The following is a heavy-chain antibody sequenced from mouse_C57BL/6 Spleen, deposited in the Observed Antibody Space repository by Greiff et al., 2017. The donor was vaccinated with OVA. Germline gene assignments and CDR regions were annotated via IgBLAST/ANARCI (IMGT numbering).Heavy chain of an antibody. V-gene: IGHV5-17*01. CDR3: ARGDYGSSYEYYFDY. Sequence: VQLVESGGGLVKPGGSLKLSCAASGFTFSDYGMHWVRQAPEKGLEWVAYISSGSSTIYYADTVKGRFTISRDNAKNTLFLQMTSLRSEDTAMYYCARGDYGSSYEYYFDYWGQGTTLTVSS. D-gene: IGHD1-1*01. J-gene: IGHJ2*01. CDR2: ISSGSSTI. CDR1: GFTFSDYG.